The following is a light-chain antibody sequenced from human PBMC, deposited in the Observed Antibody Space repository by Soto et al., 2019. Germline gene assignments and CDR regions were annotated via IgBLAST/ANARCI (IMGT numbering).Light chain of an antibody. CDR2: AAS. J-gene: IGKJ1*01. CDR3: QQSYSTPPAT. CDR1: QSISSY. Sequence: IQMTQSPSSLSASVGDRFTITCLSSQSISSYLNWYQQKPGKAPKLLIYAASSLQSGVPSRFSGSGSGTDFTLTISSLQPEDFATYYCQQSYSTPPATFGQGTKVDIK. V-gene: IGKV1-39*01.